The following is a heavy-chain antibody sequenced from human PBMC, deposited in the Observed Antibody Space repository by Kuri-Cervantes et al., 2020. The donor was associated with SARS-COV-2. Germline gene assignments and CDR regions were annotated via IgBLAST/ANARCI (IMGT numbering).Heavy chain of an antibody. Sequence: LSLTCAASRFRFSSYAMSWVRQAPGKGLEWVSGISSGGSSTYYPDSVKGRFTISRDNYKNTLYLQMSSLRAEDTAVYYCAKDNSENGRGYWYFDLWGRGTLVTVSS. J-gene: IGHJ2*01. CDR3: AKDNSENGRGYWYFDL. CDR2: ISSGGSST. D-gene: IGHD1-1*01. CDR1: RFRFSSYA. V-gene: IGHV3-23*01.